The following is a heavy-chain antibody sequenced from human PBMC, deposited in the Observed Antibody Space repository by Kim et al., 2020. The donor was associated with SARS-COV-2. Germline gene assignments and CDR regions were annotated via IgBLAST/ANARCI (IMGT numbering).Heavy chain of an antibody. V-gene: IGHV3-72*01. CDR2: SKNKGNGYTT. CDR3: VRGTPAAGRFFFDL. J-gene: IGHJ4*02. D-gene: IGHD6-13*01. Sequence: GGSLRLSCAVSGFTFSDHCMDWVRQAPGKGLEWVGRSKNKGNGYTTEYAASVKGRFTISRDDSKNSLYLQMNSLKTEDTAVYYCVRGTPAAGRFFFDLWGQGALVTVSS. CDR1: GFTFSDHC.